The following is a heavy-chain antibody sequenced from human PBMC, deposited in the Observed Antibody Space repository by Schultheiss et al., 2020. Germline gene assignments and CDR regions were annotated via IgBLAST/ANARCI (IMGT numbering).Heavy chain of an antibody. CDR2: INPIGGST. CDR1: EYTFSNYY. Sequence: ASVKVSCKAPEYTFSNYYIHWVRQAPGQGLEWMGIINPIGGSTTYAQKFQGRVTMTRDTSTSTVYMELSSLTSEDTAVYYCARGSSGWYEGWDYWGQGTLVTVSS. J-gene: IGHJ4*02. D-gene: IGHD6-19*01. CDR3: ARGSSGWYEGWDY. V-gene: IGHV1-46*01.